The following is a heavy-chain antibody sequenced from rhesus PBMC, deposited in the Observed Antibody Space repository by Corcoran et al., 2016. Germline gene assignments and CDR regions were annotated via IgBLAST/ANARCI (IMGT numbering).Heavy chain of an antibody. V-gene: IGHV1-70*01. J-gene: IGHJ4*01. CDR2: IHPGYGST. CDR1: GYIFTSYV. D-gene: IGHD2-21*01. Sequence: QEQLVQSGAEVKKPGASVKVSCKASGYIFTSYVISWLRQAPGQGFEWMGGIHPGYGSTSYPQKFQGRVTITADMSTSTVYMELSSLRSEDMAVYYCAAVEVEYCTGSGCYWNYFDYWGQGVLVTVSS. CDR3: AAVEVEYCTGSGCYWNYFDY.